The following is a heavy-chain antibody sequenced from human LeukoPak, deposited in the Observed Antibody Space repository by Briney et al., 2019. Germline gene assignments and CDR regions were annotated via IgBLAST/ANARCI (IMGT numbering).Heavy chain of an antibody. CDR3: ASYRSSQYFDF. V-gene: IGHV4-30-2*01. D-gene: IGHD6-13*01. CDR2: IFDRGST. CDR1: GGSISNGGYS. Sequence: SETLSLTCAVSGGSISNGGYSWSWIRQPPGKGLEWIGYIFDRGSTYHNPSLRSRLTMSVDRSKNQFSLNLSSVTAADTAVYYCASYRSSQYFDFWGQGTLVTVSS. J-gene: IGHJ4*02.